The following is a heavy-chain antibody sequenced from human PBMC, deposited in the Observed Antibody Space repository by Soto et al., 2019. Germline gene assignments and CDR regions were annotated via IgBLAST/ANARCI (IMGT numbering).Heavy chain of an antibody. CDR1: GFTFSSYA. V-gene: IGHV3-30-3*01. D-gene: IGHD6-19*01. CDR3: ARETAPGGWVGLAGDY. Sequence: QVQLVESGGGVVQPGRSLRLSCAASGFTFSSYAMHWVRQAPGKGLEWVAVISYDGSNKYYADSVKGRFTISRDNSKNTLYLQMNSLRAEDTAVYYCARETAPGGWVGLAGDYWGQGTLVTVSS. J-gene: IGHJ4*02. CDR2: ISYDGSNK.